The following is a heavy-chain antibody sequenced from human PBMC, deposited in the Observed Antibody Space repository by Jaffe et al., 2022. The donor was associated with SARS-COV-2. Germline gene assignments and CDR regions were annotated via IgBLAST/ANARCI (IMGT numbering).Heavy chain of an antibody. CDR2: ISYDGSNK. J-gene: IGHJ4*02. Sequence: QVQLVESGGGVVQPGRSLRLSCAASGFTFSSYAMHWVRQAPGKGLEWVAVISYDGSNKYYADSVKGRFTISRDNSKNTLYLQMNSLRAEDTAVYYCASLDYYDSSGYYLGGVDYWGQGTLVTVSS. CDR1: GFTFSSYA. CDR3: ASLDYYDSSGYYLGGVDY. V-gene: IGHV3-30-3*01. D-gene: IGHD3-22*01.